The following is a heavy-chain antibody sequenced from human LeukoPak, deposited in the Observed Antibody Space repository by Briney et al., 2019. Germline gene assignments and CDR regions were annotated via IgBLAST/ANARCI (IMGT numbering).Heavy chain of an antibody. Sequence: ASVKVSCKTSAYPFTSYGICWVRQAPGQGLEWMGWISAYNGNTNYAQKIQGRVTMTTDTSTSTAYMELRSLGSDDTAVYYCARERDRRYFDFWGQGTLVTVSS. CDR2: ISAYNGNT. V-gene: IGHV1-18*01. J-gene: IGHJ4*02. CDR3: ARERDRRYFDF. CDR1: AYPFTSYG.